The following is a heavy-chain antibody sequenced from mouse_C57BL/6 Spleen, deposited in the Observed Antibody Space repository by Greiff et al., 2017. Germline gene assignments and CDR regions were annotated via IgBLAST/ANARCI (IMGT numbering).Heavy chain of an antibody. CDR2: IRSKSNNYTT. D-gene: IGHD2-4*01. CDR3: VRERAYYDYAMDY. J-gene: IGHJ4*01. Sequence: EVQLVESGGGLVQPKGSLKLSCAASGFSFTTYAMNWVRQAPGQGLEWVDRIRSKSNNYTTYYADSVKDRFTISRDDSESMLYLQMNNWRTEDTAMDDCVRERAYYDYAMDYWGQGTSVTVSS. V-gene: IGHV10-1*01. CDR1: GFSFTTYA.